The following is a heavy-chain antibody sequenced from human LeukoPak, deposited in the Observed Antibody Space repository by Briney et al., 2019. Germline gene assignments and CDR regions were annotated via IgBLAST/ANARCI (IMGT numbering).Heavy chain of an antibody. CDR2: ISDDSSTI. Sequence: GVSLRLSCAASDSMSRRFKMNWVRQAPGKGLEWVSYISDDSSTIHYADSVKGRFTISRDNAENSLYLQMNSLRAEDTAVYYCARGGYNYGSVFDYWGQGTLVTVSS. J-gene: IGHJ4*02. D-gene: IGHD5-18*01. CDR1: DSMSRRFK. V-gene: IGHV3-48*01. CDR3: ARGGYNYGSVFDY.